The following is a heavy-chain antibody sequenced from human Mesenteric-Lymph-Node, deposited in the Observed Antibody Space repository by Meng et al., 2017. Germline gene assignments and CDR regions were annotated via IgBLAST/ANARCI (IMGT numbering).Heavy chain of an antibody. D-gene: IGHD6-19*01. J-gene: IGHJ6*02. CDR3: ARFTVAPTSLLYYYYGMDI. Sequence: SETLSLTCTVSDYSISSGYYWGWIRQPPGKGLEWIGSVFHSGSTSYNLSLKSRVTISVDTSTNQFSLKLTSVTAADTAIYYCARFTVAPTSLLYYYYGMDIWGQGTTVTVSS. CDR1: DYSISSGYY. V-gene: IGHV4-38-2*02. CDR2: VFHSGST.